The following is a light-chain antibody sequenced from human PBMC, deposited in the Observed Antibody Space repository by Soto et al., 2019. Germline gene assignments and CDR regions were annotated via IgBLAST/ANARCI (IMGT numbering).Light chain of an antibody. CDR1: LSVTSN. CDR3: QQYYSWTPIT. Sequence: EIVMTQCPSTLSVSPGERATLSCRASLSVTSNLAWYEQRPCQAPRLLIYDTSTRATGIPDRFSGSGSGIDFTLTISRLEPEDFAVYYCQQYYSWTPITFGQGTRLEIK. J-gene: IGKJ5*01. CDR2: DTS. V-gene: IGKV3-15*01.